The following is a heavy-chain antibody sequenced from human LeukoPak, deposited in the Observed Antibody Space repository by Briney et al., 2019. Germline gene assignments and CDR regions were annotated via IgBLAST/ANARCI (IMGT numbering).Heavy chain of an antibody. J-gene: IGHJ4*02. CDR3: ASRYCSGGSCRDY. CDR1: GGSISGFY. D-gene: IGHD2-15*01. V-gene: IGHV4-4*07. Sequence: SETLSLTCTASGGSISGFYSSWIRQSAGKGLEWIGRIYTSGSTNYNPSLKSRVTMSVDTSTNQFSLKLSSVTAADTAVYYCASRYCSGGSCRDYWGQGTLVTVSS. CDR2: IYTSGST.